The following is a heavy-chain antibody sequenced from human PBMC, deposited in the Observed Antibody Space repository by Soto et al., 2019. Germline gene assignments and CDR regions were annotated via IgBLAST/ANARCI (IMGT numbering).Heavy chain of an antibody. Sequence: GGSLRLXXAAXGXXXTXXXMXWVRQAPGKGLEWVSVIDSGGSTAYTDSVKGRFTISRDDPKNTVYLQMSSLRAEDTAVYYCAREVPSTWRGNWFDPWGPGTLVTVSS. J-gene: IGHJ5*02. CDR1: GXXXTXXX. V-gene: IGHV3-53*01. CDR3: AREVPSTWRGNWFDP. D-gene: IGHD1-26*01. CDR2: IDSGGST.